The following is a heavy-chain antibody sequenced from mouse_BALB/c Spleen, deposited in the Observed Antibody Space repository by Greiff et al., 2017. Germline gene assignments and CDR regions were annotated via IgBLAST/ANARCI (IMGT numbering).Heavy chain of an antibody. J-gene: IGHJ1*01. V-gene: IGHV3-6*02. CDR3: AREFDV. CDR2: ISYDGSN. Sequence: EVKLEESGPGLVKPSQSLSLTCSVTGYSITSGYYWNWIRQFPGNKLEWMGYISYDGSNNYNPSLKNRISITRDTSKNQFFLKLNSVTTEDTATYYCAREFDVWGAGTTVTVSS. CDR1: GYSITSGYY.